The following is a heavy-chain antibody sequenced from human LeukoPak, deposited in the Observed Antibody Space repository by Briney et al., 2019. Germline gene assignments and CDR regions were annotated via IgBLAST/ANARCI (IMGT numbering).Heavy chain of an antibody. J-gene: IGHJ4*02. V-gene: IGHV4-39*07. CDR1: GGSISSSSYY. CDR2: IYYSGST. Sequence: SETLSLTCTVSGGSISSSSYYWGWIRQPPGKGLEWMGSIYYSGSTYYNPSLKSRVTISVDTSKNQFSLKLSSVTAADTAVYYCARDRVVVVAERSFDYWGQGTLVTVSS. CDR3: ARDRVVVVAERSFDY. D-gene: IGHD2-15*01.